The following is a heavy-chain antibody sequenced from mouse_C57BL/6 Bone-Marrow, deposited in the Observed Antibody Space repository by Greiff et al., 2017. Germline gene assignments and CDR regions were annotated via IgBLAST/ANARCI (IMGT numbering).Heavy chain of an antibody. Sequence: EVKLLESGPGLVKPSQSLSLTCSVTGYSITSGYYWNWIRQFPGNKLEWMGYISYDGSNNYNPSLKNRISITRDTSKNQFFLKLNSVTTEDTATYYCARKGWLLHFDYWGQGTTLTVSS. CDR2: ISYDGSN. CDR1: GYSITSGYY. J-gene: IGHJ2*01. D-gene: IGHD2-3*01. CDR3: ARKGWLLHFDY. V-gene: IGHV3-6*01.